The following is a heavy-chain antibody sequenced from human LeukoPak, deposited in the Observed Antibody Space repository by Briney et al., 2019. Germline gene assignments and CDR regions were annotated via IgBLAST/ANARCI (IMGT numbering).Heavy chain of an antibody. CDR3: ADGIRYFDWLSARSPYYFDY. Sequence: ASVKVSCKASGYTFTGYYMHWVRQAPGQGLEWMGWINPNSGGTNYAQKFQGRVTMTRDTSISTAYMELSRLRSDDTFFFYGADGIRYFDWLSARSPYYFDYWGQGTLVTVSS. V-gene: IGHV1-2*02. CDR2: INPNSGGT. D-gene: IGHD3-9*01. J-gene: IGHJ4*02. CDR1: GYTFTGYY.